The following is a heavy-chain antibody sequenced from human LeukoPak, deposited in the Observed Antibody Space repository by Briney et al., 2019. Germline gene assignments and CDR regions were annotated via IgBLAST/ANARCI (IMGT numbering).Heavy chain of an antibody. CDR2: INQDGSET. J-gene: IGHJ4*02. CDR1: EFIFGAYW. CDR3: VRSLQKFGTRDY. Sequence: GGSLTLSCAGSEFIFGAYWMTWVRQAPGKGLEWVAHINQDGSETYYMDSVKGRFTISRDNAKKSVFLQMNSQTAEDTALYYCVRSLQKFGTRDYWGQGTLVTVSS. D-gene: IGHD3-10*01. V-gene: IGHV3-7*01.